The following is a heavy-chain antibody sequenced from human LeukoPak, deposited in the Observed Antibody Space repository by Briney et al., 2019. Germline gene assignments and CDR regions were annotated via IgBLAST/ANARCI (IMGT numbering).Heavy chain of an antibody. CDR3: ARDIGWNGDAFDI. CDR1: GFTFSSYG. CDR2: IWYDGGNK. J-gene: IGHJ3*02. D-gene: IGHD1-1*01. V-gene: IGHV3-33*01. Sequence: GGSLRLSCAASGFTFSSYGMHWVRQAPGKGLEWVAVIWYDGGNKYYADSVKGRFTISRDNSKNTLYLQMNSLRAEDTAVYYCARDIGWNGDAFDIWGQGTMVTVSS.